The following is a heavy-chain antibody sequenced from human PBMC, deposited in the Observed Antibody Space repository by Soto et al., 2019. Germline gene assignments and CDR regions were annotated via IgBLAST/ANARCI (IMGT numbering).Heavy chain of an antibody. J-gene: IGHJ2*01. CDR2: IVAGSGKT. Sequence: SVKVSCKTSGFTFSRSAVQWVRQARGQRLEWIGWIVAGSGKTNYAQKFHERVTMTTDTSTSTAYMELRSLRSDDTAVYYCARGGPYYYDSSGYYSFDLWGRGTLVTVSS. CDR3: ARGGPYYYDSSGYYSFDL. CDR1: GFTFSRSA. V-gene: IGHV1-58*01. D-gene: IGHD3-22*01.